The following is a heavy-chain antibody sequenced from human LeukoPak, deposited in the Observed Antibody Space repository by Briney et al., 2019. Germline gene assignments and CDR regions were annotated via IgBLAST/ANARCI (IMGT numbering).Heavy chain of an antibody. CDR3: PKDLSWNTADR. CDR1: GFTYSNYL. V-gene: IGHV3-74*01. CDR2: INPDGATT. D-gene: IGHD1/OR15-1a*01. J-gene: IGHJ5*02. Sequence: PGGSLRLSCVGSGFTYSNYLIHWVRQAPGKGPVWVSRINPDGATTDYADSVKGRFTIPRDNAKNLLYLQMNGLRADDTPLYYCPKDLSWNTADRWGEGTLVTVSS.